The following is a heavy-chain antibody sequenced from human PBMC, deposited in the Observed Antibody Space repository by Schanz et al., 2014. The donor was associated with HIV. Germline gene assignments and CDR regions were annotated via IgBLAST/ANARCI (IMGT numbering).Heavy chain of an antibody. CDR2: IWYDGSHT. CDR1: GFTFSSYG. J-gene: IGHJ6*02. CDR3: ASTVYPDSSSSDYYYGMDV. V-gene: IGHV3-33*01. D-gene: IGHD6-6*01. Sequence: QVQLLESGGGVVQPGRSLRLSCAASGFTFSSYGMHWVRQAQGKGPEWVAVIWYDGSHTYYADSVKGRFTISRDNSKSTLYLQMNSLRAEDTALYYCASTVYPDSSSSDYYYGMDVWGQGTTVTVSS.